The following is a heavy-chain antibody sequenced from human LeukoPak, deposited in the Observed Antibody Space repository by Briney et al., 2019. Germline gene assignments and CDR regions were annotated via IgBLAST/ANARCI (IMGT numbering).Heavy chain of an antibody. D-gene: IGHD3-9*01. J-gene: IGHJ4*02. CDR3: AKSYYDILTGYKLFDY. CDR1: GFTFSSYA. Sequence: GGSLRLSCAASGFTFSSYAMSWVRQAPGKGLEWVSAISGSGGSTYYADSVKGRFTISRDNSKNTLYLQMNSLRAEDTAVYYCAKSYYDILTGYKLFDYWGQGTLVTVSS. V-gene: IGHV3-23*01. CDR2: ISGSGGST.